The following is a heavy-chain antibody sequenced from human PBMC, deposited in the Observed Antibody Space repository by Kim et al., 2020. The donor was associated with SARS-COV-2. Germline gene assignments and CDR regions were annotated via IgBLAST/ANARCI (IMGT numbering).Heavy chain of an antibody. CDR3: ARDRSPYDYVWGRYRYGGGIYGMDV. CDR1: GGSVSSGGYY. CDR2: IYYSGST. V-gene: IGHV4-61*08. J-gene: IGHJ6*02. D-gene: IGHD3-16*02. Sequence: SETLSLTCTVSGGSVSSGGYYWSWIRQPPGKGLEWIGYIYYSGSTNYNPSLKSRVTISVDTSKNQFSLKLSSVITADTAVYYCARDRSPYDYVWGRYRYGGGIYGMDVWGQGTTGSVS.